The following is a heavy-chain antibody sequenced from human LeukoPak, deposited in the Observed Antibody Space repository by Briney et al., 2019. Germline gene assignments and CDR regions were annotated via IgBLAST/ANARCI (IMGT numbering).Heavy chain of an antibody. CDR1: GFTFSSYS. J-gene: IGHJ4*02. Sequence: GGSLRLSCAASGFTFSSYSMNWVRQAPGKGLEWVSGISGTGYSIYYVDSVQRRYTISRDNSKNIVQLPMNSLTAEDTAVYFFAKHAIVRIAVARSLDYWGQGTRVTVSS. CDR2: ISGTGYSI. V-gene: IGHV3-23*01. D-gene: IGHD6-19*01. CDR3: AKHAIVRIAVARSLDY.